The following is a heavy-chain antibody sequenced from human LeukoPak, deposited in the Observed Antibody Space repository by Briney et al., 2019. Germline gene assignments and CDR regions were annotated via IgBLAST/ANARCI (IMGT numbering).Heavy chain of an antibody. D-gene: IGHD3-22*01. V-gene: IGHV1-46*01. CDR2: INPSGGST. CDR1: GATFSDYA. J-gene: IGHJ6*03. CDR3: AREANYYDSSGYYGDLYYMDV. Sequence: ASVTVSCKASGATFSDYALNWVRQAPGQGLEWMGIINPSGGSTSYAQKFQGRVTMTRDMSTSTAYMELRSLRSDDTAVYYCAREANYYDSSGYYGDLYYMDVWGKGTTVTVSS.